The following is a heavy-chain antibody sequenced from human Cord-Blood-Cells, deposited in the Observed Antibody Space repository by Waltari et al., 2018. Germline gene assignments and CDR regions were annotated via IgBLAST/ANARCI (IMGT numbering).Heavy chain of an antibody. V-gene: IGHV2-5*02. CDR2: IYWDDDK. J-gene: IGHJ3*02. CDR1: GFSLSTSGVG. D-gene: IGHD2-2*01. CDR3: AHHAYDCSSTSCYDAFDI. Sequence: QITLQESGPTLVKPTQTLTLTCTFSGFSLSTSGVGVGWIRQPPGKALEWLALIYWDDDKRYSPSLKSRLTITKDTSKNQVVLTMTNMDPVDTATYYCAHHAYDCSSTSCYDAFDIWGQGTMVTVSS.